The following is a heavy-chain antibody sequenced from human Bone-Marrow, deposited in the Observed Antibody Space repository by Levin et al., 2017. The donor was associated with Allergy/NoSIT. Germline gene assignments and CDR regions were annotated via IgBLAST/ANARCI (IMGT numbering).Heavy chain of an antibody. CDR3: AKATGSGWYGQDPCDY. Sequence: RPGGSLRLSCAASGFSFSTYGMHWVRQAPGKGLEWVASISFDGSNEYYGDSVKGRFTISRDNSKDTLYLQMNSLRAEDTAVYYCAKATGSGWYGQDPCDYWGQGSLVIVSS. CDR1: GFSFSTYG. CDR2: ISFDGSNE. J-gene: IGHJ4*01. V-gene: IGHV3-30*18. D-gene: IGHD6-19*01.